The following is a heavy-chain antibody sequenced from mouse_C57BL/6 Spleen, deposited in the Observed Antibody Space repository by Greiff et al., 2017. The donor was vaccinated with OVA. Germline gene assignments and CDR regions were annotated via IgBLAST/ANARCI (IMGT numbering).Heavy chain of an antibody. J-gene: IGHJ2*01. D-gene: IGHD4-1*01. CDR1: GFTFRSYG. CDR2: ISSGGSYP. CDR3: ARGGGTFFDY. V-gene: IGHV5-6*02. Sequence: EVKLVESGGDLVKPGGSLKLSCAASGFTFRSYGMSWVRQTPDKRLEWVATISSGGSYPSYPDSVKGRFTISRDNAKNTLYLQMSSLKSEDTAMYYCARGGGTFFDYWGQGTTRTVSS.